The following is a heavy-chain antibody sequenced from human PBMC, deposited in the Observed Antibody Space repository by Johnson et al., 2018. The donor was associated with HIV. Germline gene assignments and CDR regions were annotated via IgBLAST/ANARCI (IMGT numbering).Heavy chain of an antibody. CDR2: ISYDGGDK. CDR3: AKGDYFDTRAAFDI. V-gene: IGHV3-30*18. D-gene: IGHD3-22*01. J-gene: IGHJ3*02. Sequence: QVQLVESGGGVVQPGRSLRLSCAASGFTFNNYGMHWVRQAPGKGLEWVAVISYDGGDKYYADSVRGRFTTSRDNSNNTLYLQMGSLRSDDMAVYYCAKGDYFDTRAAFDIWGQGTMVTVSS. CDR1: GFTFNNYG.